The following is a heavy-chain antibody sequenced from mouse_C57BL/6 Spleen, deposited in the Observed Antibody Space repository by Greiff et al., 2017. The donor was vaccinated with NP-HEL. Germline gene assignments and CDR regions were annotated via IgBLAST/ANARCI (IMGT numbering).Heavy chain of an antibody. D-gene: IGHD1-1*01. V-gene: IGHV14-1*01. CDR3: TLITTVVNYFDY. Sequence: VKQRPEQGLEWIGWIDPEDGDTEYAPKFQGKATMTADTSSNTAYLQLSSLTSEDTAVYYCTLITTVVNYFDYWGQGTTLTVSS. CDR2: IDPEDGDT. J-gene: IGHJ2*01.